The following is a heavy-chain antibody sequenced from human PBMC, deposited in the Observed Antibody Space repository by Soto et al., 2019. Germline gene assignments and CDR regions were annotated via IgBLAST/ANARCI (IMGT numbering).Heavy chain of an antibody. CDR1: GGSISSYY. J-gene: IGHJ5*02. CDR2: IYYSGST. D-gene: IGHD6-19*01. V-gene: IGHV4-59*08. CDR3: ARHLSGWYGGPIYNWFDP. Sequence: SETLSLTCTVSGGSISSYYWSWIRQPPGKGLEWIGYIYYSGSTNYNPSHKSRVTISVDTSKNQFSLKLSSVTAADTAVFYFARHLSGWYGGPIYNWFDPWGQGTLVTVSS.